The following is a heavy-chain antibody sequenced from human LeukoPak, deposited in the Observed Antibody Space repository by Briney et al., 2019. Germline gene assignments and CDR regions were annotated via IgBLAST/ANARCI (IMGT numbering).Heavy chain of an antibody. CDR1: GGSFSGYY. J-gene: IGHJ4*02. Sequence: SETLSLTRAVYGGSFSGYYWSWIRQPPGKGLEWIGEINHSGSTNYNPSLKSRVTISVDTSKNQFSLKLSSVTAADTAVYYCARRGGSAPHYFDYWGQGSLVTVSS. V-gene: IGHV4-34*01. D-gene: IGHD1-26*01. CDR2: INHSGST. CDR3: ARRGGSAPHYFDY.